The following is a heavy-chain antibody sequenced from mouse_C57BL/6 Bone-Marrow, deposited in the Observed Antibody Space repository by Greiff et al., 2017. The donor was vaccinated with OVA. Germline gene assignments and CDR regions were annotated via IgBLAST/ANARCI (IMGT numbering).Heavy chain of an antibody. Sequence: EVKLMESGAELVRPGASVKLSCTASGFNIKDYYMHWVKQRPEQGLEWIGRTDPEDGDTEYAPKFQGKATLTADTSSNTAYLQLSSLTSEDTAVYYCTTWGNPYAMDYWGQGTSVTVSA. CDR1: GFNIKDYY. D-gene: IGHD2-1*01. CDR3: TTWGNPYAMDY. J-gene: IGHJ4*01. V-gene: IGHV14-1*01. CDR2: TDPEDGDT.